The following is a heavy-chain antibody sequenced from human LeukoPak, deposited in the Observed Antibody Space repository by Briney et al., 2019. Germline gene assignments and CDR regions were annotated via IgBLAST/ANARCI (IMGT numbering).Heavy chain of an antibody. CDR1: GFTFSSYY. V-gene: IGHV3-7*03. J-gene: IGHJ4*02. CDR3: AKHLYYDILTGYPGTFDY. Sequence: GGSLRLSCAASGFTFSSYYMSWVRQAPGKGLEWVANINQDGSEKYYVDSVKGRFTISRDNSKNTLYLQMNSLRAEDTAVYYCAKHLYYDILTGYPGTFDYWGQGTLVTVSS. CDR2: INQDGSEK. D-gene: IGHD3-9*01.